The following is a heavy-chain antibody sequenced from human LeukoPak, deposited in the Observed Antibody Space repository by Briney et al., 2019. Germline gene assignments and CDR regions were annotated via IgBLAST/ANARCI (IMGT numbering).Heavy chain of an antibody. CDR2: INPNSGGT. J-gene: IGHJ4*02. CDR1: GYTFTGYY. V-gene: IGHV1-2*02. D-gene: IGHD3-3*01. Sequence: ASVKVSCKASGYTFTGYYMHWVRQAPGQGLEWMGWINPNSGGTNYAQKFQGRVTMTRDTSISTAYMELSRLRSDDTAVYYCARDHGYYDFWSGYPPEQVDYWGQGTLVAVSX. CDR3: ARDHGYYDFWSGYPPEQVDY.